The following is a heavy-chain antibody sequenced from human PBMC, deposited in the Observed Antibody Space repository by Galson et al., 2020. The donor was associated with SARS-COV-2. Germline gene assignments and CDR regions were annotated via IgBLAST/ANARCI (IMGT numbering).Heavy chain of an antibody. V-gene: IGHV3-30*04. J-gene: IGHJ4*02. CDR3: ARGGEWELPYYVDY. Sequence: GGSLRPSCAASGFTFSNYLMHLVRQAPGKGPEWVAVISSDGSNSFYADSLKGRFTISRDNSKSTLYLQINSLRAEDTAVYYCARGGEWELPYYVDYWGQGTLVTVSS. D-gene: IGHD1-26*01. CDR2: ISSDGSNS. CDR1: GFTFSNYL.